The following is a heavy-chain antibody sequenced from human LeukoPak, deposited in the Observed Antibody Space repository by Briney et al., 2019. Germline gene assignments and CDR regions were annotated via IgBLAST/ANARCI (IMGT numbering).Heavy chain of an antibody. J-gene: IGHJ6*03. CDR2: IIPIFGTA. CDR1: GGTFSSYA. Sequence: GSSVKVSCKASGGTFSSYAISWVRQAPGQGLEWMGGIIPIFGTANYAQKFQGRVTITTDESTSTAHMELSSLRSEDTAVYYCARGAVVPAANYYYMDVWGKGTTVTVSS. V-gene: IGHV1-69*05. CDR3: ARGAVVPAANYYYMDV. D-gene: IGHD2-2*01.